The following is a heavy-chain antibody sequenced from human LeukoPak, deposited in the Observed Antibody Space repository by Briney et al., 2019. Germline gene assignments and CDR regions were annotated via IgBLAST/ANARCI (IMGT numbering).Heavy chain of an antibody. CDR3: ARGLNAEEDY. D-gene: IGHD1-1*01. CDR2: ISYDGSNK. Sequence: GRSLRLSCAASGFTFSSYAMHGVRQAPGKGLEWVAVISYDGSNKYYADSVKGRFTISRDNSKNTLYLQMNSLRAEDTAVYYCARGLNAEEDYWGQGTLVTVSS. J-gene: IGHJ4*02. CDR1: GFTFSSYA. V-gene: IGHV3-30-3*01.